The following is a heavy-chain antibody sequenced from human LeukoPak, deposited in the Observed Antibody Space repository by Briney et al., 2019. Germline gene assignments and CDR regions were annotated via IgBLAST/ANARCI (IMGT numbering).Heavy chain of an antibody. Sequence: GGSLRLSCAASGFTFSSYGMHWVRQAPGKGLERVAVISYDGSNKYYADSVKGRFTISRDNSKNTLYLQMNSLRAEDTAVYYCAKSLLNDYGGHWGQGTLVTVSS. D-gene: IGHD4-23*01. J-gene: IGHJ4*02. CDR2: ISYDGSNK. V-gene: IGHV3-30*18. CDR3: AKSLLNDYGGH. CDR1: GFTFSSYG.